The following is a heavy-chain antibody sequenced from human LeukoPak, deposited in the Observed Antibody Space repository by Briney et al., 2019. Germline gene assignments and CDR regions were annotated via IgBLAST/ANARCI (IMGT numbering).Heavy chain of an antibody. J-gene: IGHJ4*02. V-gene: IGHV1-69*13. D-gene: IGHD2-2*01. CDR3: ARNHCSSTSCYFWYFDY. CDR1: GGTFSSYA. Sequence: SVKVSCKASGGTFSSYAISWVRQAPGQGLEWMGGIIPIFGTANYAQKFRGRVTITADESTSTAYMELSSLRSEDTAVYYCARNHCSSTSCYFWYFDYWGQGTLVTVSS. CDR2: IIPIFGTA.